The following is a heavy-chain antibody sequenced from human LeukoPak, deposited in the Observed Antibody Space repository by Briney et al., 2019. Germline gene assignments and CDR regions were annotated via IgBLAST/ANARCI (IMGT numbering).Heavy chain of an antibody. CDR3: AGGGNISGIDP. J-gene: IGHJ5*02. CDR1: GGSISGYY. CDR2: IYSRGST. V-gene: IGHV4-4*07. D-gene: IGHD2/OR15-2a*01. Sequence: SETLSLTCTVSGGSISGYYWSWIRQPAGKGLEWIGRIYSRGSTDYNPSLKSRVTMSLDTSNNQFSLKLSSVTAADTAVYYRAGGGNISGIDPWGQGTLVIVSS.